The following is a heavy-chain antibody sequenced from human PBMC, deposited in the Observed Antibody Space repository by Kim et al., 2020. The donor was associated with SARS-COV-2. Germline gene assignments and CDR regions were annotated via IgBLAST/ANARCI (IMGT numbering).Heavy chain of an antibody. CDR1: GFTFSSYA. J-gene: IGHJ6*02. V-gene: IGHV3-30*04. CDR3: ARDGAGYDILTGYLSAPHYYYYGMDV. CDR2: ISYDGSNK. D-gene: IGHD3-9*01. Sequence: GGSLRLSCAASGFTFSSYAMHWVRQAPGKGLEWVAVISYDGSNKYYADSVKGRFTISRDNSKNTLYLQMNSLRAEDTAVYYCARDGAGYDILTGYLSAPHYYYYGMDVWGQGTTVTVSS.